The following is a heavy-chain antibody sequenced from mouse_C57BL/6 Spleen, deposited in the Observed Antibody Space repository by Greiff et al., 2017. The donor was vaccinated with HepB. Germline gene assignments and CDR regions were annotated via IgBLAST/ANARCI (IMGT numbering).Heavy chain of an antibody. CDR3: ARWDDGFYAMDY. Sequence: VQLQQSGPELVKPGASVKIPCKASGYTFTDYNMDWVKQSHGKSLEWIGDINPNNGGTIYNQKFKGKATLTVDKSSSTAYMELRSLTSEDTAVYYCARWDDGFYAMDYWGQGTSVTVSS. J-gene: IGHJ4*01. CDR2: INPNNGGT. CDR1: GYTFTDYN. D-gene: IGHD2-3*01. V-gene: IGHV1-18*01.